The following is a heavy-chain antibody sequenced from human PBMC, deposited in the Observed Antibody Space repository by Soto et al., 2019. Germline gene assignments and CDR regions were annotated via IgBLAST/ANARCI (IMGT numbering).Heavy chain of an antibody. J-gene: IGHJ5*02. Sequence: EVQLLESGGGLVQPGGSLRLSCAASGFPFSSRAMSWVRQAPGKGLEGVSAISGSGTITYYADSVKGRFPISRDTSQNTLYLHMHSLRANDMALYYCAEWASYCSGADCRAWGQATQLTVSS. CDR2: ISGSGTIT. V-gene: IGHV3-23*01. D-gene: IGHD2-15*01. CDR1: GFPFSSRA. CDR3: AEWASYCSGADCRA.